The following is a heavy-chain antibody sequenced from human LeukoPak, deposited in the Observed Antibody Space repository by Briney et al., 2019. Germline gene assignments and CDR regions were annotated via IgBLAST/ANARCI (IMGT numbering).Heavy chain of an antibody. CDR1: GGSISSYY. V-gene: IGHV4-59*01. Sequence: PSETLSLTCTVSGGSISSYYWSWIRQPPGKGLEWIGYIYYSGSTNYNPSLKSRVTISVDTSKNQFSLKLSSVTAADTAVYYCARDRGGSTSSFLDYWGQGTLVTVSS. D-gene: IGHD2-2*01. CDR3: ARDRGGSTSSFLDY. CDR2: IYYSGST. J-gene: IGHJ4*02.